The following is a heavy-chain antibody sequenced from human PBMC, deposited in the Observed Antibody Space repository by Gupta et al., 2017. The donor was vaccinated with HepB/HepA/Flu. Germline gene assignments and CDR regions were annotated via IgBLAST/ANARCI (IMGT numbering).Heavy chain of an antibody. J-gene: IGHJ3*02. Sequence: EVQLVESGGGLVQPGESLSLSCAASAFTFSSYWMHWVRHVTGKGLVWVSRIDSDGSSTSYADSVRDRFTISRDNAKNTLYLQMNSLRAEDTAVYYCARAPPTSTVVTPGPFDIWGQGTMVTGSS. CDR3: ARAPPTSTVVTPGPFDI. CDR2: IDSDGSST. V-gene: IGHV3-74*01. CDR1: AFTFSSYW. D-gene: IGHD4-23*01.